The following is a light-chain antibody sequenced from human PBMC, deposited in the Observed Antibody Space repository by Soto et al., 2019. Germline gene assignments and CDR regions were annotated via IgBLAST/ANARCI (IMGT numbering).Light chain of an antibody. CDR2: GNN. V-gene: IGLV1-40*01. J-gene: IGLJ3*02. CDR1: ISNIGAGYD. Sequence: QSVLTQPPSVSGAPGQRVTISCTGSISNIGAGYDVHWYQQLPGAAPKLLIYGNNNRPSGVPDRFSGSKSGTSASLAITGLQAEDEADYYCQSYDSSLSGLWVFGGGTKLTVL. CDR3: QSYDSSLSGLWV.